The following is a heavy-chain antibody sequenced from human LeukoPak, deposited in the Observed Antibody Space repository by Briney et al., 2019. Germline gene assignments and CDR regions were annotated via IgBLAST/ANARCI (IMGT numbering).Heavy chain of an antibody. CDR2: IYYSGST. Sequence: PSETLSLTCTVTGGSISSISYYWGWIRQSPGKGLEWIGSIYYSGSTYFNPSLKNRVTISVDTSNNHFSLKLSSVRDILPGGSGWGGGNWFAPWGQGTLVTVSS. J-gene: IGHJ5*02. CDR1: GGSISSISYY. D-gene: IGHD6-19*01. V-gene: IGHV4-39*02. CDR3: GGGNWFAP.